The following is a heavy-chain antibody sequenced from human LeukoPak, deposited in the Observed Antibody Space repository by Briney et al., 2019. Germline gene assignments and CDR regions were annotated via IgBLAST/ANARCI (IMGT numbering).Heavy chain of an antibody. CDR3: ARLKGGDGGIVVVPSNFDY. Sequence: SETLSLTCAVYGGSFSGYYWSWIRQPPGKGLEWIGSIYYSGSTYYNPSLKSRVTISVDTSKNQFSLKLSSVSAADTAVYYCARLKGGDGGIVVVPSNFDYWGQGTLVTVSS. V-gene: IGHV4-34*01. CDR2: IYYSGST. D-gene: IGHD2-2*01. CDR1: GGSFSGYY. J-gene: IGHJ4*02.